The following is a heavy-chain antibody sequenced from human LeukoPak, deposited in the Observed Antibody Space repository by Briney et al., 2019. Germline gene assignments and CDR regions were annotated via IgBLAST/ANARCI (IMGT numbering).Heavy chain of an antibody. V-gene: IGHV3-7*01. CDR3: ARAGWAVVPAAILH. D-gene: IGHD2-2*02. J-gene: IGHJ4*02. Sequence: PGGSLRLSCAASGFTFSSYWMSWVRQAPGKGLEWVANIKQDGSEKYYVDSVKGRFTISRDNAKNSLYLQMNSLRAEDTAEYYCARAGWAVVPAAILHWGQGTLVTVSS. CDR1: GFTFSSYW. CDR2: IKQDGSEK.